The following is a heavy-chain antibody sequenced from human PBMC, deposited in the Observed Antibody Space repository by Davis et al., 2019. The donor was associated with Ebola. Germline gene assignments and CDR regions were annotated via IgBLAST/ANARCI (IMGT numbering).Heavy chain of an antibody. CDR1: GFTFSSYS. J-gene: IGHJ4*02. CDR2: ISSSSSYI. Sequence: GESLKISCAASGFTFSSYSMNWVRQAPGKGLEWVSSISSSSSYIYYADSVKGRFTISRDNAKNSLYLQMNSLRAEDTAVYYCAKDRSGDYADYWGQGTQVTVSS. D-gene: IGHD6-25*01. V-gene: IGHV3-21*04. CDR3: AKDRSGDYADY.